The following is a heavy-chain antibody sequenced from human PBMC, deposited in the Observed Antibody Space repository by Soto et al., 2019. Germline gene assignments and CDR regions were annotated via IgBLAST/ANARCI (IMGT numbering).Heavy chain of an antibody. CDR2: INHSGST. J-gene: IGHJ5*01. D-gene: IGHD5-18*01. V-gene: IGHV4-34*01. CDR3: ARGNRSSYGCRS. CDR1: GGSFSGYY. Sequence: QVQLQQWGAGLLKPSETLALTCAVYGGSFSGYYWSWIRQPPGKGLEWIGEINHSGSTNYNPSLNSRVTISVDTAKTQFSLELRSVTAASTAVYYCARGNRSSYGCRSWGHRTPVTVSS.